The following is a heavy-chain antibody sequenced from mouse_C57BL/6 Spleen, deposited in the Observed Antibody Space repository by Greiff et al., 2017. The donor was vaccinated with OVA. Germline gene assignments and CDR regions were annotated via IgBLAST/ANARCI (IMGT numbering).Heavy chain of an antibody. D-gene: IGHD2-1*01. J-gene: IGHJ1*03. CDR3: ARGSYGRSYHFDF. V-gene: IGHV5-4*01. Sequence: EVHLVESGGGLVKPGGSLKLSCAASGFTFSSSAMSWVRQTPEKRLEWVATISDGGSYIYYPDNVKGRFTISRDNAKNNLYLQMSRLKSEDTAMYYCARGSYGRSYHFDFWGTGTTLTVSS. CDR2: ISDGGSYI. CDR1: GFTFSSSA.